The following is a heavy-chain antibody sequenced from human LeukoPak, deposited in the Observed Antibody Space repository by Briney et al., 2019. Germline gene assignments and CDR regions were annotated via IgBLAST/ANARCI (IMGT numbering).Heavy chain of an antibody. CDR2: VYPADSHT. D-gene: IGHD3-22*01. CDR1: GYSFPTYW. CDR3: ARNYDLTEPDAFDI. Sequence: GESLKISCEGSGYSFPTYWIGWVRLLPGRGLEWMGVVYPADSHTTYSPSFQGQVTISADKSISTAYLQWSSLKASDTAIYYCARNYDLTEPDAFDIWGQGTLVTVSS. J-gene: IGHJ3*02. V-gene: IGHV5-51*01.